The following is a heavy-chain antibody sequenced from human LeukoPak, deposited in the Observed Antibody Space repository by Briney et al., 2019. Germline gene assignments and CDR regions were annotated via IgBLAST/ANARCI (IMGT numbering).Heavy chain of an antibody. D-gene: IGHD3-10*01. Sequence: GGSLRLSCAASGFTFSSYSMNWVRQAPGKGLEWVSSISSSSSYIHYADSVKGRFTISRDNAKNSLYLQMNSLRAEDTAVYYCARSGFGFDAFDIWGQGTMVTVSS. CDR3: ARSGFGFDAFDI. CDR2: ISSSSSYI. V-gene: IGHV3-21*01. CDR1: GFTFSSYS. J-gene: IGHJ3*02.